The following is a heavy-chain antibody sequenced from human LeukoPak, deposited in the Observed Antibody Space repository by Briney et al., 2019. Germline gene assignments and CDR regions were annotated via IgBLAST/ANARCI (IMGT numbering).Heavy chain of an antibody. CDR3: TRDWLPGGY. Sequence: GGSLRLSCTASGFTFGDYVMSWVRQAPGKGLEWVGFIRSKAYGGTTEYAASVKGRFTISRDDSKSIAYLQMNSLKTEDTAVYYCTRDWLPGGYWGQGTLVTVSS. V-gene: IGHV3-49*04. CDR1: GFTFGDYV. CDR2: IRSKAYGGTT. J-gene: IGHJ4*02. D-gene: IGHD5-18*01.